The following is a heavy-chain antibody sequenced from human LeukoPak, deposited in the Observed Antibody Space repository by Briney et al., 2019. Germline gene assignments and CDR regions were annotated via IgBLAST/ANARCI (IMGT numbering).Heavy chain of an antibody. Sequence: GASVKVSCKASGYTFTSYAMNWVRQAPGQGLEWMGWINTNTGNPTYAQGFTGRFVFSLDTSVSTAYLQISSLKAEDTAVYYCASGEDILTGYQYFDYWGQGTLVTVSS. CDR3: ASGEDILTGYQYFDY. J-gene: IGHJ4*02. V-gene: IGHV7-4-1*02. CDR2: INTNTGNP. D-gene: IGHD3-9*01. CDR1: GYTFTSYA.